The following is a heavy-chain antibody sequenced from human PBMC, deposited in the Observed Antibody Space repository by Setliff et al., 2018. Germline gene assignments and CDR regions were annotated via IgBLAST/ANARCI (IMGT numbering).Heavy chain of an antibody. J-gene: IGHJ6*03. CDR1: GYTFTGYY. D-gene: IGHD3-10*01. CDR3: AGGQPLVRKYYYYMDV. V-gene: IGHV1-69*13. CDR2: IIPMFGT. Sequence: GASVKVSCKASGYTFTGYYMHWMRQAPGQGLEWMGGIIPMFGTNYAQKFQGRVTITADESTSTAYMELSSLGSEDTAVYYCAGGQPLVRKYYYYMDVWGKGTTVTVSS.